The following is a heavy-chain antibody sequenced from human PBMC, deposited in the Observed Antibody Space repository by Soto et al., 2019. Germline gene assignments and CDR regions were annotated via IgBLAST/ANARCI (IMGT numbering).Heavy chain of an antibody. CDR2: IKSKTDGGTT. J-gene: IGHJ6*03. CDR1: GFTFSNAW. CDR3: TTDPAQSYYDILTGPEVDYYYYMDV. V-gene: IGHV3-15*01. Sequence: EVQLVESGGGLVKPGGSLRLSCAASGFTFSNAWMSWVRQAPGKGLEWVGRIKSKTDGGTTDYAAPVKGRFTISRADSKNTLYLQMNSLKTEDTAVYYCTTDPAQSYYDILTGPEVDYYYYMDVWGKGTTVTVSS. D-gene: IGHD3-9*01.